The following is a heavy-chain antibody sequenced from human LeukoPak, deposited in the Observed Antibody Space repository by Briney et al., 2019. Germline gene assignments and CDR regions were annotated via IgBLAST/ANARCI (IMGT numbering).Heavy chain of an antibody. Sequence: ASVKVSCKASGYTFTGYYMHWVRQAPGQGLEWMGWINPNSGGTNYAQKFQGRVTMTRDMSTSTVYMELSSLRAEDTAVYYCAREFDPWGQGTLVTVSS. J-gene: IGHJ5*02. CDR1: GYTFTGYY. CDR2: INPNSGGT. CDR3: AREFDP. V-gene: IGHV1-2*02.